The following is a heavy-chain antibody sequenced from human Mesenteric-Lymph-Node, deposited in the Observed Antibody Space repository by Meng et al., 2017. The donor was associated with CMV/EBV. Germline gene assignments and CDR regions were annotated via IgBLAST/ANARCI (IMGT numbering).Heavy chain of an antibody. D-gene: IGHD3-22*01. CDR2: ISYDGSNK. CDR3: ARGSGNYYDSSGYYGY. Sequence: GESLKISCAASGFAFSSYAMHWVRQAPGKGLEWVAVISYDGSNKYYADSVKGRFTISRDNSKNTLYLQMNSLRAEDTAVYYCARGSGNYYDSSGYYGYWGQGTLVTVSS. CDR1: GFAFSSYA. V-gene: IGHV3-30*04. J-gene: IGHJ4*02.